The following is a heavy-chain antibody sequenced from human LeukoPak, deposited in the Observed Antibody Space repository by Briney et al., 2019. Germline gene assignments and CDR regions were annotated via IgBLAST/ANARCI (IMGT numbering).Heavy chain of an antibody. J-gene: IGHJ4*02. CDR2: ISYDGSNK. D-gene: IGHD3-22*01. V-gene: IGHV3-30-3*01. CDR3: ARSLYYSDSSAYDY. Sequence: PPGGSLRLSCAASGFTFSSYAMHWVRQAPGKGLEWVAVISYDGSNKYYADSVEGRFTISRDSSKNTLYLQMNSLRAEDTAVYYCARSLYYSDSSAYDYWGQGTLVTVSS. CDR1: GFTFSSYA.